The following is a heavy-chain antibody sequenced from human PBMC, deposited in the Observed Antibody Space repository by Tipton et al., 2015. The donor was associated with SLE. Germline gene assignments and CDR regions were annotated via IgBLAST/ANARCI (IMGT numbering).Heavy chain of an antibody. Sequence: SLRLSCAASGFTFSSYAMRWVRQAPGKGLEWVSAISGSGGSTYYADSVKGRFTISRDNSKNTLYLQMNSLRAEDTAVYYCARATTDYYYGMDVWGQGTTVTVSS. CDR1: GFTFSSYA. D-gene: IGHD4-17*01. V-gene: IGHV3-23*01. CDR2: ISGSGGST. CDR3: ARATTDYYYGMDV. J-gene: IGHJ6*02.